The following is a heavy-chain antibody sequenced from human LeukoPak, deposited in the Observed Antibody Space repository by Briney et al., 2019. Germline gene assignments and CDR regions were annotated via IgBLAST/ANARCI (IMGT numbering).Heavy chain of an antibody. CDR2: IYTSGST. CDR1: GGSISSGSYY. J-gene: IGHJ4*02. Sequence: PSETLSLTCTVSGGSISSGSYYWSWIRQPAGKGLEWIGRIYTSGSTNYNPSLKSRVTISVDTSKNQFSLKLSSVTAADTAVYYCARANNDLYYDSPIYYFDYWGQGTLVTVSS. CDR3: ARANNDLYYDSPIYYFDY. V-gene: IGHV4-61*02. D-gene: IGHD3-22*01.